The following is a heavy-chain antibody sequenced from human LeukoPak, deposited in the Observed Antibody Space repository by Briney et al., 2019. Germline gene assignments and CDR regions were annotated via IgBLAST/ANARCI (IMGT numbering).Heavy chain of an antibody. CDR1: GGSISSGGYS. V-gene: IGHV4-30-2*05. CDR3: ARGVQRYDSSGYYRSDAFDI. D-gene: IGHD3-22*01. J-gene: IGHJ3*02. Sequence: PSQTLSLTCAVSGGSISSGGYSWSWIRQPPGKGLEWIGYIYHSGSTYYNPSLKSRVTISVDTSKNQFSLKLSSVTAADTAVYYCARGVQRYDSSGYYRSDAFDIWGQGTMVTVSS. CDR2: IYHSGST.